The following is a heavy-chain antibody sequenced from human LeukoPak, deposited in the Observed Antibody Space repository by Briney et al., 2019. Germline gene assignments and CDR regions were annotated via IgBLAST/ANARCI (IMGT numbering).Heavy chain of an antibody. CDR2: IIPILGIA. V-gene: IGHV1-69*04. Sequence: SVKVSCKASGGTFSSYAISWVRQAPGQGLEWMGRIIPILGIANYAQKFQGRVTITADKSTSTAYMELSSLRSEDTAVYYCARERVDIVATILAGYWGQGTLVTVSS. CDR3: ARERVDIVATILAGY. J-gene: IGHJ4*02. D-gene: IGHD5-12*01. CDR1: GGTFSSYA.